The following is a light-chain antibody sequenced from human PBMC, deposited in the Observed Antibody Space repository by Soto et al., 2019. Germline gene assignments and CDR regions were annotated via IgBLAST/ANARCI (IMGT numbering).Light chain of an antibody. V-gene: IGLV2-14*01. Sequence: QSVLTQPASVSGSPGQSITISCTGTSSDVGGYNYVSWYQQHPGKAPKLMIYDVSNRPSGVSNRFSGSKSGNTASLTISGLQAEDEADYYCSSYTSSSTWVFGTETKLTVL. J-gene: IGLJ1*01. CDR3: SSYTSSSTWV. CDR2: DVS. CDR1: SSDVGGYNY.